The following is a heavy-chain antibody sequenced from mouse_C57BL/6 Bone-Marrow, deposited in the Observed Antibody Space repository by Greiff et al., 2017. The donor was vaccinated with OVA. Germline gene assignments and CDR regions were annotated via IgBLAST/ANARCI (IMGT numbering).Heavy chain of an antibody. J-gene: IGHJ1*03. CDR1: GFTFSSYG. CDR3: ARHASSPYWYFDV. CDR2: ISSGGSYT. Sequence: EVQVVESGGDLVKPGGSLKLSCAASGFTFSSYGMSWVRQTPDKRLEWVATISSGGSYTYFPDSVKGRFTISRDNAKNTLYLQMSSLKSEDTAMYYCARHASSPYWYFDVWCTGTTVTVSS. D-gene: IGHD1-1*01. V-gene: IGHV5-6*01.